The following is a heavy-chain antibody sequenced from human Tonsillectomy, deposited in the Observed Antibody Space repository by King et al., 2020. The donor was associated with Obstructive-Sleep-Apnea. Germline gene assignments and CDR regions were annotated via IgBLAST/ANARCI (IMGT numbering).Heavy chain of an antibody. D-gene: IGHD6-19*01. CDR1: GGSISSGAYY. J-gene: IGHJ6*02. Sequence: VQLQESGPGLVKPSQTLSLTCTVSGGSISSGAYYWSWIRQPPGKGLEWIGYIYYSGSTCYNPSLKSRVTISVDTSKNQFSLKLSSVTAADPAVYYCARDSVATSGYYYYGMDVWGQGTTVTVSS. CDR2: IYYSGST. V-gene: IGHV4-30-4*01. CDR3: ARDSVATSGYYYYGMDV.